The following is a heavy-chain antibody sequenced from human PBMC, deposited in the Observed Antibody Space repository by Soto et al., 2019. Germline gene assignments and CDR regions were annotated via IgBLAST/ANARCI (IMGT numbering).Heavy chain of an antibody. D-gene: IGHD3-3*01. Sequence: QVQLQESCPGLVKPSETLSLTCTVSGGSISSYYWTWIRQPPGKGLEWIGYIYYSGSTNHNPSLKSRVAISVATSKNQFSLKLSSVTAADTAVYYCARVNDFWTGYYSTNWFDPWGQGTLVTVSS. CDR1: GGSISSYY. CDR3: ARVNDFWTGYYSTNWFDP. V-gene: IGHV4-59*01. CDR2: IYYSGST. J-gene: IGHJ5*02.